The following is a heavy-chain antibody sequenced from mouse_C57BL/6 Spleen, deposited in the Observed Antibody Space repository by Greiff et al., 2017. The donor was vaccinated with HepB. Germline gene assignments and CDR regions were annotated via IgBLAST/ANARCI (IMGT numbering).Heavy chain of an antibody. V-gene: IGHV5-17*01. J-gene: IGHJ2*01. Sequence: DAKLVESGGGLVKPGGSLKLSCAASGFTFSDYGMHWVRQAPEKGLEWVAYISSGSSTIYYADTVKGRFTISRDNAKNTLFLQMTSLRSEDTAMYYCARTGYYYGSSHEDYFDYWGQGTTLTVSS. CDR1: GFTFSDYG. CDR3: ARTGYYYGSSHEDYFDY. CDR2: ISSGSSTI. D-gene: IGHD1-1*01.